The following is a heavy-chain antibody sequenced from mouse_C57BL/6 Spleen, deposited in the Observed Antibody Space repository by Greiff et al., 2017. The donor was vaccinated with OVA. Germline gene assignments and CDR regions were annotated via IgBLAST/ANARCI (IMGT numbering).Heavy chain of an antibody. V-gene: IGHV1-82*01. D-gene: IGHD2-4*01. CDR2: IYPGAGDP. CDR3: ARGGGDYEGYFDV. J-gene: IGHJ1*03. CDR1: GYAFSSSW. Sequence: QVQLQQSGPELVQPGASVKISCTASGYAFSSSWMNWVKQRPGKGLAWIGRIYPGAGDPNYNGKFKGKATLTADKSSSTAYMQLSSLTSEDSAVYFGARGGGDYEGYFDVWGTGTTVTVSS.